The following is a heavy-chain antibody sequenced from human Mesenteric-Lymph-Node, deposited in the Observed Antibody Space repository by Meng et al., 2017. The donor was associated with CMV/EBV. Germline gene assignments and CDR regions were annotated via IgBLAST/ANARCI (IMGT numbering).Heavy chain of an antibody. CDR1: EFTFSSYW. CDR2: IKQDGSEK. D-gene: IGHD6-25*01. V-gene: IGHV3-7*01. CDR3: ARGPRLLDS. Sequence: ETLSLTCAASEFTFSSYWMSWVRQAPGKGLEWVANIKQDGSEKYYVDSVKGRFTISRDNAKNSLYLQMNSLRAEDTAVYYCARGPRLLDSWGQGTLVTVSS. J-gene: IGHJ4*02.